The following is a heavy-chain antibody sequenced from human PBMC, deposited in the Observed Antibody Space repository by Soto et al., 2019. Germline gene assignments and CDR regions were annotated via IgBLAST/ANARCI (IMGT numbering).Heavy chain of an antibody. CDR2: IYYSGST. D-gene: IGHD2-15*01. CDR1: GGSISSGGYY. J-gene: IGHJ5*02. V-gene: IGHV4-31*03. Sequence: SETLSLTCTVSGGSISSGGYYWSWIRQHPGKGLEWIGYIYYSGSTYYNPSLKSRVTISVDTSKNQFSLKLSSVTAADTAVYYCARDRFTQVGYCSGGSCSRGWFDPWGQGTLVTVSS. CDR3: ARDRFTQVGYCSGGSCSRGWFDP.